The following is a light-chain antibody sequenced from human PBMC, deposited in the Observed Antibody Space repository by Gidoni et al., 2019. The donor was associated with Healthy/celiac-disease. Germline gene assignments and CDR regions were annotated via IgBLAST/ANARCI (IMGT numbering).Light chain of an antibody. J-gene: IGLJ2*01. CDR2: QDS. CDR3: QAWDSSTVV. CDR1: RLWGKY. V-gene: IGLV3-1*01. Sequence: SELHPQPLVYVYPRQTASITCSGDRLWGKYACWYPQTPGQSPVLVIYQDSKRPSGIPERFSGSNSGNTATLTISGTQAMDEADYYCQAWDSSTVVFGGGTKLTVL.